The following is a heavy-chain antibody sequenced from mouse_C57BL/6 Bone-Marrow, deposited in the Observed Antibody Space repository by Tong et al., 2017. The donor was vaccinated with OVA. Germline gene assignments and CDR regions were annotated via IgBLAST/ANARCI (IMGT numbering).Heavy chain of an antibody. J-gene: IGHJ1*03. Sequence: VQLQESGPELVKPGASVKLSCKASGYTFTSYWMHWVKQRPGRGLEWIGRIDPNSGGTKYNEKFKSKATLTVDKPANKAYMQLSSQTTEVTADDFGVRRCVRYPDWYFDVWGTGTTVTVSS. CDR1: GYTFTSYW. V-gene: IGHV1-62-3*01. CDR3: VRRCVRYPDWYFDV. D-gene: IGHD1-1*01. CDR2: IDPNSGGT.